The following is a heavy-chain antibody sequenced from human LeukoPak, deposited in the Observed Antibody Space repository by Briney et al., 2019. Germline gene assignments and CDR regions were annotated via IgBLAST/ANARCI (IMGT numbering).Heavy chain of an antibody. Sequence: GGSLRLSCAASGTTFNTHGMSWVRQAPGRGPEWVSGISGSGGSTYSADSVKDRFTISRDNSKNTLYLQMNSLRAEDMAVYYCAKAISGFDFDYWGQGTLVTVSS. V-gene: IGHV3-23*01. CDR3: AKAISGFDFDY. CDR2: ISGSGGST. J-gene: IGHJ4*02. CDR1: GTTFNTHG. D-gene: IGHD3-16*01.